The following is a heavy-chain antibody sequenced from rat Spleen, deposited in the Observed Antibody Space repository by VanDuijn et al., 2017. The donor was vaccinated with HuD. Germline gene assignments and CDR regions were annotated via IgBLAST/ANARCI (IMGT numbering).Heavy chain of an antibody. D-gene: IGHD1-11*01. CDR2: IWSNGGA. J-gene: IGHJ1*01. CDR3: ARTYGGYTSHWFAY. CDR1: GLSLSSNS. V-gene: IGHV2-47*01. Sequence: QVQLKESGPGLVQPSQTLSLTCTVSGLSLSSNSVSWIRQPPGEGREWMGIIWSNGGADYNSAFISRLSISRDTSKSQVFLKMNSLQTEDTAIYFCARTYGGYTSHWFAYWGPGTMVTVSS.